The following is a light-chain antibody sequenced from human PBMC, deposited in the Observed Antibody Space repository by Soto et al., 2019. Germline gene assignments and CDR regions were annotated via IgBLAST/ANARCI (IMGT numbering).Light chain of an antibody. J-gene: IGLJ3*02. V-gene: IGLV2-14*01. Sequence: QSALTQPASVSGSPGQSITISCTGTSSDVGGDNYDSWYQQHPGKAPKLMIYDVPNRPSGVSNRFSGSNSGNTASLTISGRQAEDEADYYCSSYTWSSTPLVFGGGTKVTVL. CDR3: SSYTWSSTPLV. CDR2: DVP. CDR1: SSDVGGDNY.